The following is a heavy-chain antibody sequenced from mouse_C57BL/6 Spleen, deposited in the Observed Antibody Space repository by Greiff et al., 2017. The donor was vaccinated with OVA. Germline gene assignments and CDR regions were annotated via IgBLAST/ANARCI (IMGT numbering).Heavy chain of an antibody. V-gene: IGHV14-2*01. Sequence: VHVKQSGAELVKPGASVKLSCTASGFNIKDYYMHWVKQRTEQGLEWIGRIDPEDGETKYAPKFQGKATITADTSSNTAYLQLSSLTSEDTAVYYCAREPYDYESYWYFDVWGTGTTVTVSS. CDR1: GFNIKDYY. CDR2: IDPEDGET. CDR3: AREPYDYESYWYFDV. J-gene: IGHJ1*03. D-gene: IGHD2-4*01.